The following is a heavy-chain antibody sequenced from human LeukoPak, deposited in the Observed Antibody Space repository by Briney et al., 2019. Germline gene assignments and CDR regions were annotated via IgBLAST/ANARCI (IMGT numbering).Heavy chain of an antibody. V-gene: IGHV1-2*02. CDR3: ARTLPAXAPIQH. CDR1: EYTFTGYY. CDR2: INPNSGGT. Sequence: GASVKVSCKASEYTFTGYYMHWVRQAPGQGLEWMGWINPNSGGTNYAQKFQGRVTMTRDTSISTAYMELSRLRSDDTAVYYCARTLPAXAPIQHWGQGTLVTVSS. D-gene: IGHD2-2*01. J-gene: IGHJ1*01.